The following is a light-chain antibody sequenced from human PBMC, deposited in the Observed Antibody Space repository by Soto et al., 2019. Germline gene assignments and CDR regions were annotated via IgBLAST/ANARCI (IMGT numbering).Light chain of an antibody. Sequence: QSVLTQPPSVSGAPGQRVTIDCIGSTSNIGAGYDVHWYRHLPGAAPKLLLSGHSHRPSGVPDRLSGSKSGTSASLAITGLQAEDEADYYCQSYDSGLVGLIFGAGTKLTVL. CDR3: QSYDSGLVGLI. CDR1: TSNIGAGYD. CDR2: GHS. J-gene: IGLJ2*01. V-gene: IGLV1-40*01.